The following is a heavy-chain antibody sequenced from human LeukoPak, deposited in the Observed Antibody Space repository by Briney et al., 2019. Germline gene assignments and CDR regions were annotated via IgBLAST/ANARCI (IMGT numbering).Heavy chain of an antibody. V-gene: IGHV3-48*03. CDR3: ARVGEYYYDLGGDY. CDR1: GFTFSSYA. CDR2: ISSSGSTI. Sequence: GRSLRLSCAASGFTFSSYAMHWVRQAPGKGLEWVSYISSSGSTIYYADSVKGRFTISRDNAKNSLYLQMNSLRAEDTAVYYCARVGEYYYDLGGDYWGQGTLVTVSS. J-gene: IGHJ4*02. D-gene: IGHD3-22*01.